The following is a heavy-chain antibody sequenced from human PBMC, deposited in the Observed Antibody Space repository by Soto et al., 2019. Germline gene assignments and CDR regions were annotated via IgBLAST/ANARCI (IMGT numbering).Heavy chain of an antibody. CDR3: AREGGIAAAGVYYFDY. CDR2: ISWNSGSI. V-gene: IGHV3-9*01. Sequence: GGSLSLSCAASGCTLDDYAMHWVRQAPGRGLEWVSGISWNSGSIGYADSVKGRVTMTTDTSTSTAYMELRSLRSDDTAVYYCAREGGIAAAGVYYFDYWAQGTLVTVSS. J-gene: IGHJ4*02. D-gene: IGHD6-13*01. CDR1: GCTLDDYA.